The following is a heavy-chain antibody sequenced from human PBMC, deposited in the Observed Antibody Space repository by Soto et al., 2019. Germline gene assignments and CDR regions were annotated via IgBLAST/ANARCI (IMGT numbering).Heavy chain of an antibody. CDR2: IYPCDSDT. CDR3: ARPGYSSSSGIDY. Sequence: GESLKISCKGSGYSFTSYCIGWVRQMPGKGLEWMGIIYPCDSDTRYSPSFQGQVTISADKSISTAYLQWSSLKASDTAMYYCARPGYSSSSGIDYWGQGTLVTFSS. V-gene: IGHV5-51*01. CDR1: GYSFTSYC. J-gene: IGHJ4*02. D-gene: IGHD6-6*01.